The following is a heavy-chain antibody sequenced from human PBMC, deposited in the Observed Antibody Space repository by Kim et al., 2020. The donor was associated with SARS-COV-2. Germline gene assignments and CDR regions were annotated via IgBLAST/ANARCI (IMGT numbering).Heavy chain of an antibody. J-gene: IGHJ4*02. D-gene: IGHD5-12*01. CDR3: ARESGAEMATNDYFDY. Sequence: GGSLRLSCAASGFTFSSYAMHWVRQAPGKGLEWVAVISYDGSNKYYVDSVKGRFTISRDNSKNTLYLQMNSLRAEDTAVYYCARESGAEMATNDYFDYWGQGTLVTVSS. CDR1: GFTFSSYA. CDR2: ISYDGSNK. V-gene: IGHV3-30*04.